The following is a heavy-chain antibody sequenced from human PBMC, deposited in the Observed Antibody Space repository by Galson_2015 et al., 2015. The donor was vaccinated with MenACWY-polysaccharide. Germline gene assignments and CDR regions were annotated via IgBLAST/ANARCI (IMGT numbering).Heavy chain of an antibody. D-gene: IGHD6-19*01. J-gene: IGHJ4*02. CDR1: GFTFSNFG. CDR2: ISSDGSAK. Sequence: SLRLSCAESGFTFSNFGMHWVRQAPGKGLDWVALISSDGSAKYYADSVKGRFTISRDNSKSILYLQMDNLRDEDTAVYYCARDRTSSHWLDSWGQGTLVTVSS. V-gene: IGHV3-33*01. CDR3: ARDRTSSHWLDS.